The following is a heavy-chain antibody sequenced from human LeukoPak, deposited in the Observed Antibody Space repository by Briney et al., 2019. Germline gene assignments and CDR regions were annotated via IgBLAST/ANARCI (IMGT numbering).Heavy chain of an antibody. CDR3: AKDGPTPYCSSTSCYAELIDY. J-gene: IGHJ4*02. CDR1: GFTFSSYG. V-gene: IGHV3-33*06. CDR2: IWYDGSNK. D-gene: IGHD2-2*01. Sequence: GGSLRLSCAASGFTFSSYGMHWVRQAPGKGLEWVAVIWYDGSNKYYADSVKGRFTISRDNSKNTLYLQMNSLRAEDTAVYYCAKDGPTPYCSSTSCYAELIDYWGQGTLVTVSS.